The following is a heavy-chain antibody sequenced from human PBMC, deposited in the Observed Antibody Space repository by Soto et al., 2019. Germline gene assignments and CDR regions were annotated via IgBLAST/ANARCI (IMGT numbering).Heavy chain of an antibody. D-gene: IGHD6-13*01. J-gene: IGHJ4*02. CDR2: IYYSGST. CDR3: ARGGIAAAAPPDY. V-gene: IGHV4-31*03. Sequence: QVQLQESGPGLVKPSQTLSLTCTVSGGSISSGCYYWSWLRQHPGNGLEWIGYIYYSGSTYYNPSLKSRVTISVDTSTNQFSLKLSSVTAADTAVYYCARGGIAAAAPPDYWGQGTLVTVSS. CDR1: GGSISSGCYY.